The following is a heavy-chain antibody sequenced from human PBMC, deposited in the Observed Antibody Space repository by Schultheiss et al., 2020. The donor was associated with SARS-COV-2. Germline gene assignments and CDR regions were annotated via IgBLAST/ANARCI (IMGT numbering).Heavy chain of an antibody. V-gene: IGHV1-2*04. CDR3: AREGGSITGTTGFY. Sequence: ASVKVSCKASGYTFTSYGISWVRQAPGQGLEWMGWINPNSGGTNYAQKFQGWVTMTRDTSISTAYMELSRLRSDDTAVYYCAREGGSITGTTGFYWGQGTLVTVSS. CDR1: GYTFTSYG. J-gene: IGHJ4*02. CDR2: INPNSGGT. D-gene: IGHD1-7*01.